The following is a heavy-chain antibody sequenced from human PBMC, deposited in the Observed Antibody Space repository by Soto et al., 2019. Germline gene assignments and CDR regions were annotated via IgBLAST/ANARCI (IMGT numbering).Heavy chain of an antibody. J-gene: IGHJ4*02. D-gene: IGHD1-1*01. V-gene: IGHV4-31*03. CDR3: ARWPKREPRFDY. CDR2: NYYSGST. Sequence: QVQLQESGPGLVKPSQTLSLTCTVSGGSISSGGYYWSWIRQHPGKGLGWIGYNYYSGSTYYNPSLKGRVTIYVDTSKNPFSLKLSAVTASDTAVYYCARWPKREPRFDYWGQGTLVTVSS. CDR1: GGSISSGGYY.